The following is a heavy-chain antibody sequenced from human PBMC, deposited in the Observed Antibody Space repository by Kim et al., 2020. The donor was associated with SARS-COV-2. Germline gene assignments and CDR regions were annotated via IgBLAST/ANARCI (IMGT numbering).Heavy chain of an antibody. CDR3: ATGVAVAGTGDY. V-gene: IGHV1-24*01. Sequence: IYAQKFQGRVTMTEYTSTDTAYMELSSLRSEDTAVYYCATGVAVAGTGDYWGQGTLVTVSS. J-gene: IGHJ4*02. D-gene: IGHD6-19*01.